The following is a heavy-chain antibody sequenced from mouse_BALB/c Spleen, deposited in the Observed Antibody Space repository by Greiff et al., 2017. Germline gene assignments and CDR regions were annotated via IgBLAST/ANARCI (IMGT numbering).Heavy chain of an antibody. CDR2: ISSGGSYT. J-gene: IGHJ4*01. V-gene: IGHV5-6*01. CDR1: GFTFSSYG. CDR3: ARADVAMDY. Sequence: EVNVVESGGDLVKPGGSLKLSCAASGFTFSSYGMSWVRQTPDKRLEWVATISSGGSYTYYPDSVKGRFTISRDNAKNTLYLQMSSLKSEDTAMYYCARADVAMDYWGQGTSVTVSS.